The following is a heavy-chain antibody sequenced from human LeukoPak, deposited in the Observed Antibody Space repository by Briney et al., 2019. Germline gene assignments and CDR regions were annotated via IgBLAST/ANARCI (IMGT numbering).Heavy chain of an antibody. V-gene: IGHV4-4*07. J-gene: IGHJ4*02. CDR2: MYTSGRS. Sequence: PSETLSLTCTVSGGTISTNYLSWIRQPAGKGLEWIGRMYTSGRSTYNPSLKSRVTMSVDTSKNQFFLKLSTVTAADTAVYYCARDLFTFGGIIVVAFDSWGQGTLVTVSS. CDR1: GGTISTNY. CDR3: ARDLFTFGGIIVVAFDS. D-gene: IGHD3-16*02.